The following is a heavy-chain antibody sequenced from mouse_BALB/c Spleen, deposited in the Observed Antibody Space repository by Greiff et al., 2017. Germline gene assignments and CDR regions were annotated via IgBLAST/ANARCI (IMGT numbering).Heavy chain of an antibody. V-gene: IGHV1-63*01. CDR1: GYAFTNYW. J-gene: IGHJ1*01. CDR2: IYPGSGNT. D-gene: IGHD1-1*01. Sequence: VQLQQSGAELVRPGTSVKISCKASGYAFTNYWLGWVKQRPGHGLEWIGDIYPGSGNTYYNEKFKGKATLTADKSSSTAYMQLSSLTSEDSAVYFCSRRHYYGSSTMYFDVWGAGTTVTVSS. CDR3: SRRHYYGSSTMYFDV.